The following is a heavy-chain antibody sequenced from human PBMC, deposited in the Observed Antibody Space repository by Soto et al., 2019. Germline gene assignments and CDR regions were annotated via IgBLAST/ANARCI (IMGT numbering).Heavy chain of an antibody. CDR1: GYTFTSYG. CDR2: ISAYNGNT. V-gene: IGHV1-18*01. J-gene: IGHJ3*02. Sequence: ASVKVSCKASGYTFTSYGISWVRQAPGQGLEWMGWISAYNGNTNYAQKLQGRVTMTTDTSTSTAYMELRSLRSDDTAVYYCARDAGPGGGERGDAFDIWGQGTMVTVSS. D-gene: IGHD3-16*01. CDR3: ARDAGPGGGERGDAFDI.